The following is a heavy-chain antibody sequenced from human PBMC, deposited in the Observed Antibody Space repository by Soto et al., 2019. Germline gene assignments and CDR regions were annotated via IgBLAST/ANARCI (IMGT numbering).Heavy chain of an antibody. V-gene: IGHV4-59*01. CDR1: GGSISGYY. CDR2: RYSTGSN. D-gene: IGHD2-21*02. Sequence: SETLSLTCTVSGGSISGYYWSWIRQPPGKGLELIGYRYSTGSNVYHPSFNSRVTISVDTSKNQFSLKLNSVTAAATAVYYCARDLWGYCGTDCYPLDVWGQGTTVTVSS. J-gene: IGHJ6*02. CDR3: ARDLWGYCGTDCYPLDV.